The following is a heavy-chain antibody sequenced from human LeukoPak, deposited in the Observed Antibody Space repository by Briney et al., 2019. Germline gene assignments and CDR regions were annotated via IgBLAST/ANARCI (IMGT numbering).Heavy chain of an antibody. CDR2: IYHSETT. CDR3: ARATIVPAAINWFDP. Sequence: PSETLSLTCTVSGGSISSGDYYWSWIRQPPGKGLEWIGYIYHSETTYYNPSLKSRVTMSVDTSKNQFPLKLSSVTAADTAVYYCARATIVPAAINWFDPWGQGTLVTVSS. CDR1: GGSISSGDYY. V-gene: IGHV4-30-4*01. J-gene: IGHJ5*02. D-gene: IGHD2-2*02.